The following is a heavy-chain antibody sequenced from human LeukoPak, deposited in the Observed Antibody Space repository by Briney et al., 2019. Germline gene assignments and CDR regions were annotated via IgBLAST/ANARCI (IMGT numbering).Heavy chain of an antibody. CDR1: GGSISSGDYY. CDR3: ARADGAFDS. V-gene: IGHV4-30-4*08. CDR2: IYYSGST. J-gene: IGHJ3*02. Sequence: SQTLSLTCTVSGGSISSGDYYWSWIRRPPGKGLEWIGYIYYSGSTYYNPSLKSRVTISVDTSKNQFSLKLSSVTAADTGVDYCARADGAFDSWGQGTMVTVSS.